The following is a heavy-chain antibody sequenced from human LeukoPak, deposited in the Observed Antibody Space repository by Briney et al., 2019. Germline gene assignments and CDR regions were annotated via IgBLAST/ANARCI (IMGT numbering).Heavy chain of an antibody. CDR3: ARDRSWGSGYYYYYMDV. CDR2: IYYSGST. D-gene: IGHD7-27*01. J-gene: IGHJ6*03. CDR1: GGSISSSSYN. V-gene: IGHV4-39*07. Sequence: SETLSLTCTVSGGSISSSSYNWGWIRQPPGKGLEWIGSIYYSGSTYYSPSLKSRVTISLDTSKNQFSPKLSSVTAADTAVYYCARDRSWGSGYYYYYMDVWGKGTTVTVSS.